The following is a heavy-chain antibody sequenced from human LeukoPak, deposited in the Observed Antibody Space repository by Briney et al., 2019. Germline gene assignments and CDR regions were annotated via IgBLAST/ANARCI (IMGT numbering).Heavy chain of an antibody. J-gene: IGHJ4*02. CDR2: ISGSGGST. D-gene: IGHD3-3*01. CDR3: AKELYRITIFGVVIDY. Sequence: GGSLRLSCAASGFTFSSYSMNWVRQAPGKGLEWVSAISGSGGSTYYADSVKGRFTISRDNSKNTLYLQMNSLRAEDTAVYYCAKELYRITIFGVVIDYWGQGTLVTVSS. CDR1: GFTFSSYS. V-gene: IGHV3-23*01.